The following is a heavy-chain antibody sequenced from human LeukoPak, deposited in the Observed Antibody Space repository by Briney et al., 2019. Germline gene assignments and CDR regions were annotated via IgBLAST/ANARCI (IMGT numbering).Heavy chain of an antibody. CDR1: GFTLSSYW. Sequence: GGSLRLSCAASGFTLSSYWMSWVRQAPGKGLEWVAHIKQDGSDKYYVDSVKGRFTISRDNAKNSLYLQMNSLRAEDTAVYYCARYATSSGSRWLEPGGQGTLVTVSS. V-gene: IGHV3-7*01. J-gene: IGHJ5*02. CDR2: IKQDGSDK. CDR3: ARYATSSGSRWLEP. D-gene: IGHD6-19*01.